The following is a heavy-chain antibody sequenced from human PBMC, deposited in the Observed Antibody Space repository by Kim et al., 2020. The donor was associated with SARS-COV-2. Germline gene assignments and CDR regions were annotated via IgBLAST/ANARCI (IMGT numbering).Heavy chain of an antibody. CDR2: IYYSGST. D-gene: IGHD2-2*01. CDR1: GGSISSYY. Sequence: SETLSLTCTVSGGSISSYYWSWIRQPPGKGLEWIGYIYYSGSTNYNPSLKSRVTISVDTSKNQFSLKLSSVTAADTAVYYCAKVNIVVVPAAIGSRYNWFDPWGQGTLVTVSS. V-gene: IGHV4-59*13. CDR3: AKVNIVVVPAAIGSRYNWFDP. J-gene: IGHJ5*02.